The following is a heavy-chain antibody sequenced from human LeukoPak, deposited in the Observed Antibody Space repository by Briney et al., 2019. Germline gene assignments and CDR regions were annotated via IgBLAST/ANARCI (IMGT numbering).Heavy chain of an antibody. V-gene: IGHV3-74*01. CDR3: AKDLGESWFDP. CDR2: INSDGSST. Sequence: GGSLRLSCAASGFTFSSYWMHWVRQAPGKGLVWVSRINSDGSSTSYADSVKGRFTISRDNAKNTLYLQMNSLGAEDTALYYCAKDLGESWFDPWGQGTLVTVSS. CDR1: GFTFSSYW. J-gene: IGHJ5*02.